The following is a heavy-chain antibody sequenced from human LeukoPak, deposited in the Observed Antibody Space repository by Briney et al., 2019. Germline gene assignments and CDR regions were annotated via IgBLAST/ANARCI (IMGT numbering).Heavy chain of an antibody. CDR2: ISGSGGST. D-gene: IGHD3-10*02. CDR3: AGEAKFGETYGMDV. Sequence: GGFLRLSCAASGFTFSSYAMSWVRQAPGKGLEWVSAISGSGGSTYYADSVKGRFTISRDNSKNTLYLQMNSLRAEDTAVYYCAGEAKFGETYGMDVWGQGTTVTVSS. V-gene: IGHV3-23*01. CDR1: GFTFSSYA. J-gene: IGHJ6*02.